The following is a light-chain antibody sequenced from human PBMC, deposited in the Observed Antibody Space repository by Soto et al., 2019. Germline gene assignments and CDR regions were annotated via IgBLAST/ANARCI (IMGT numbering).Light chain of an antibody. V-gene: IGKV3-20*01. J-gene: IGKJ3*01. CDR1: QSVSSSY. CDR3: QQFGISLPT. CDR2: GAS. Sequence: EIVLTQSPGTLSLSPGERATLSCRASQSVSSSYLAWYQQKPGQAPRLLIYGASSRATDIPDRFSGSGSWTDFTLTINRLEPEEFALYYCQQFGISLPTFGNGTKVDIK.